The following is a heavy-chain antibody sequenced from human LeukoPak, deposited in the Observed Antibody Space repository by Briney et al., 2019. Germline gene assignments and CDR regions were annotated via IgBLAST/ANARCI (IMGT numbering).Heavy chain of an antibody. V-gene: IGHV1-69*13. CDR3: ARPIPAGYCSGGGCPEPYFDY. CDR2: IIPIFGTA. Sequence: ASVKVSCKASGGTFSSYAISWVRQAPGQGLEWMGGIIPIFGTANYAQKFQGRVTITADESTSTAYMELSSLRSEDTAVYYCARPIPAGYCSGGGCPEPYFDYWGQGTLVTVSS. CDR1: GGTFSSYA. J-gene: IGHJ4*02. D-gene: IGHD2-15*01.